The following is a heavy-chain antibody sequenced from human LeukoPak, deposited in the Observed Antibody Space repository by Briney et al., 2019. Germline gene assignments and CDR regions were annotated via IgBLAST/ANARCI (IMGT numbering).Heavy chain of an antibody. CDR1: GFTFSSYS. J-gene: IGHJ3*02. CDR3: ARDEGSGSNKGTFDI. Sequence: GGSLRLSCAASGFTFSSYSMNWVRQAPGKGLEWVSSISSSSSYMYYADSVKGRFTISRDNAKNSLYLQMNSLRAEDTAVYYCARDEGSGSNKGTFDIWGQGTMVTVSS. CDR2: ISSSSSYM. D-gene: IGHD1-26*01. V-gene: IGHV3-21*01.